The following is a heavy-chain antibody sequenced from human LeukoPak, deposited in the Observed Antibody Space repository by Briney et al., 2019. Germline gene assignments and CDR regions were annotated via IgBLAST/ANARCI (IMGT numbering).Heavy chain of an antibody. V-gene: IGHV5-51*01. D-gene: IGHD1-26*01. Sequence: GESLKISCKGSGYSFTSDWIGWVRQMPGKGLEWMGIIYPYDSETTYSPSFQGQVTISADKSISTAYLQWSSLKASDTAMYYCARRGRSDVGTTVNYFDYWGQGTLITVSS. CDR3: ARRGRSDVGTTVNYFDY. CDR1: GYSFTSDW. CDR2: IYPYDSET. J-gene: IGHJ4*02.